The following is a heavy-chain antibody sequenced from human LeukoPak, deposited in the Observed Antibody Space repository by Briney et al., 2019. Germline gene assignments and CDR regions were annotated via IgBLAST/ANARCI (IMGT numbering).Heavy chain of an antibody. CDR2: ISGSGGST. CDR3: ARRRAYYDSSAYFDY. Sequence: GGSLRLSCAASGFTFSSYAMSWVRQAPGKGLEWVSAISGSGGSTYYADSVKGRFTISRDNSKNTLYLQMNSLRAEDTALYYCARRRAYYDSSAYFDYWGQGTLVTVSS. CDR1: GFTFSSYA. V-gene: IGHV3-23*01. D-gene: IGHD3-22*01. J-gene: IGHJ4*02.